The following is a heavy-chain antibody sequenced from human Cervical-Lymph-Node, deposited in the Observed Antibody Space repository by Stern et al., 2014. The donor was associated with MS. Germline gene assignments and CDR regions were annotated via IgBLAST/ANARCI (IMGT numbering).Heavy chain of an antibody. CDR1: GFTFSMCG. J-gene: IGHJ4*02. D-gene: IGHD7-27*01. CDR2: ISYDGSDK. V-gene: IGHV3-30*18. CDR3: AKRVSGELLIDY. Sequence: VQLVESGGGVVQPGRSLRLSCVASGFTFSMCGMHWVRQAPGKGLEWVAVISYDGSDKYYADSVRGRFTISRDNSKNTLYLQMNSLRAEDTAVYYCAKRVSGELLIDYWGQGSLVTVSS.